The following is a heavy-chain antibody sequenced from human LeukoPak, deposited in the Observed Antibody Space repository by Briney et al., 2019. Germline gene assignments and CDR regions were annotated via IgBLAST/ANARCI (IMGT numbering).Heavy chain of an antibody. Sequence: PGGSLRLACAASGFTFSSCSMNWVRQAPGKGLEWVSSISSSSSYIYYADSVKGRFTISRDNAKNSLYLQMNSLRAEDTAVYYCARASLYYHSESKRIAARRGNFDYWGQGTLVTVSS. CDR1: GFTFSSCS. D-gene: IGHD6-6*01. V-gene: IGHV3-21*01. J-gene: IGHJ4*02. CDR2: ISSSSSYI. CDR3: ARASLYYHSESKRIAARRGNFDY.